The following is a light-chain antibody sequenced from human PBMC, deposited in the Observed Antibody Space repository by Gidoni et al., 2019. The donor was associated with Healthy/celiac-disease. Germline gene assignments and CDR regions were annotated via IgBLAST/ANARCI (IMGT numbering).Light chain of an antibody. J-gene: IGLJ2*01. CDR3: QSYDSSLSVYVV. CDR1: SSNIGAGYD. V-gene: IGLV1-40*01. Sequence: QSVLTPPPSVSGAPGQRVTLSCTGSSSNIGAGYDVHWYQQLPVTAPKLLIYGNSNRPSGVPDRFSGSKSGTSASLAITGLQAEDEADYYCQSYDSSLSVYVVFGGGTKLTVL. CDR2: GNS.